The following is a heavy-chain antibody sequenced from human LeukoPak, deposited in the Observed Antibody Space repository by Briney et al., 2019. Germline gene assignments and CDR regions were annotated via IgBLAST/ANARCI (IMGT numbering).Heavy chain of an antibody. Sequence: PSETLSLTCAVYGGSFSGYYWSWIRQPPGKGLEWIGEINHSGSTNYNPSLKSRVTISVDTSKNQFSLKLSSVTAADTAVYYCARYLGVVIIHSYYSDYWGQGTLVTVSS. V-gene: IGHV4-34*01. CDR1: GGSFSGYY. CDR3: ARYLGVVIIHSYYSDY. J-gene: IGHJ4*02. D-gene: IGHD3-3*01. CDR2: INHSGST.